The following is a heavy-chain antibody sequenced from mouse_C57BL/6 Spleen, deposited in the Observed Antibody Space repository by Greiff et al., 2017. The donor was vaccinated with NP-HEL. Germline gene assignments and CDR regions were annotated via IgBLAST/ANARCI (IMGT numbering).Heavy chain of an antibody. V-gene: IGHV14-2*01. J-gene: IGHJ3*01. CDR2: IDPEDGET. Sequence: EVQLQQSGAELVKPGASVKLSCTASGFNIKDYYMHWVKQRTEQGLEWIGRIDPEDGETKSAPKFQGKATITADTSSNTAYLQLSSLTSEDTAVDYCAAVYGNYAWFAYWGQGTLVTVSA. D-gene: IGHD2-1*01. CDR3: AAVYGNYAWFAY. CDR1: GFNIKDYY.